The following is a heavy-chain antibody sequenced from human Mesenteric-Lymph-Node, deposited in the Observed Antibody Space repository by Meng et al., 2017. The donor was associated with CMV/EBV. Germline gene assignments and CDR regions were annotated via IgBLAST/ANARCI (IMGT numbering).Heavy chain of an antibody. J-gene: IGHJ6*02. CDR3: AKDYSRTSVFSGLDV. CDR2: ISWNSDSL. Sequence: SLKISRAASGFSLDDYDMHWVRQAPGKGLEWVSAISWNSDSLGYADSVKGRFTISRDNAKNSLYLQMNSLRVEDTALYYCAKDYSRTSVFSGLDVWGQGTTVTVSS. V-gene: IGHV3-9*01. D-gene: IGHD2-2*01. CDR1: GFSLDDYD.